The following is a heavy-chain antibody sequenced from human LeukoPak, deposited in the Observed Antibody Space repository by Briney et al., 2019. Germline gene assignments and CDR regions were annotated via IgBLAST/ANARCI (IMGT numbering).Heavy chain of an antibody. J-gene: IGHJ4*02. V-gene: IGHV3-9*03. D-gene: IGHD6-13*01. CDR3: AKDIGAAGTSYYFDY. Sequence: GGSLRLSCAASGFTFDDYAMHWVRQAPGKGLEWVSGISWNSGSIGYADSVKGRFTIYRDKAKNSLYMQMNSLRAEDMALYYCAKDIGAAGTSYYFDYWGQGTLVTVSS. CDR2: ISWNSGSI. CDR1: GFTFDDYA.